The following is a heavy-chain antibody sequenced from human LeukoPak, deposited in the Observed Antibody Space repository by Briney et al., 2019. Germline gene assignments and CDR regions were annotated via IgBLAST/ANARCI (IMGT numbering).Heavy chain of an antibody. CDR2: IHTRST. CDR1: GGSISSYY. Sequence: PSETLSLTCTVSGGSISSYYWSWIRQPAGKGLEWIGRIHTRSTNYNPSLKSRVTMSVDKSKNQFSLKLSSVTAADTAVYYCARDNRLGGRPLDYWGQGTLVTVSS. CDR3: ARDNRLGGRPLDY. D-gene: IGHD1-14*01. J-gene: IGHJ4*02. V-gene: IGHV4-4*07.